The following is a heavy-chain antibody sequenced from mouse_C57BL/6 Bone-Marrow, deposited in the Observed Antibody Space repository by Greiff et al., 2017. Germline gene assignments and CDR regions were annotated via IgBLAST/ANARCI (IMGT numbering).Heavy chain of an antibody. CDR1: GFTFTDYY. V-gene: IGHV7-3*01. J-gene: IGHJ1*03. CDR3: ARSHGYLLYFDV. D-gene: IGHD2-2*01. CDR2: IRHKANGYTT. Sequence: EVQLVESGGGLVQPGGSLSLSCAASGFTFTDYYMSWVRQPPGQALEWLGFIRHKANGYTTEYSASVKGRFTISRDNSQSILYLQMNALRAEDSATYYCARSHGYLLYFDVWGTGTTVTVSA.